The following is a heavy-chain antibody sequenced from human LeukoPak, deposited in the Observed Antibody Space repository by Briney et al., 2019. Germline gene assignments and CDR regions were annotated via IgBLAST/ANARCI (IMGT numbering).Heavy chain of an antibody. CDR2: ISWDGGST. J-gene: IGHJ6*02. D-gene: IGHD1-26*01. CDR1: GFTFDDYT. Sequence: GGSLRLSCAASGFTFDDYTMHWVRQAPGKGLEWVSLISWDGGSTYYADSVKGRFTISRDNSKNSLYLQMNSLRTEDTALYYCAKDKSPGMVALYYYYGMDVWGQGTTVTVSS. CDR3: AKDKSPGMVALYYYYGMDV. V-gene: IGHV3-43*01.